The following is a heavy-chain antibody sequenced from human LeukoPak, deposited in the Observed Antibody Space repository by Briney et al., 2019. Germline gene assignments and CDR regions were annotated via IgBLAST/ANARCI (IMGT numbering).Heavy chain of an antibody. CDR1: GYTFTSYY. CDR3: VRARYYDSSDLTD. J-gene: IGHJ4*02. D-gene: IGHD3-22*01. CDR2: INPSGGTT. V-gene: IGHV1-46*01. Sequence: GASVKVSCKASGYTFTSYYMHWVRQAPGQGLEWMGIINPSGGTTSYAQKFQGRLTMTRDTSTSTVYMELSSLRSEDTAVYYCVRARYYDSSDLTDWGQGTLVTVSS.